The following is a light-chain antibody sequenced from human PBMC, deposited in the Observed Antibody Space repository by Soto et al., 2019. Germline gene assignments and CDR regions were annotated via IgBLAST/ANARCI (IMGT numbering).Light chain of an antibody. V-gene: IGKV3-15*01. J-gene: IGKJ1*01. CDR2: GAS. CDR3: QQYNNWPRT. CDR1: QSISSN. Sequence: EIVMTQSPAILSVSPGARATLSSRANQSISSNLAWYQQKPGQAPRLLSYGASTRATGIPARFSGSGSGTEFTLTISSLQSVDFEIYYCQQYNNWPRTFGQGTKVDIK.